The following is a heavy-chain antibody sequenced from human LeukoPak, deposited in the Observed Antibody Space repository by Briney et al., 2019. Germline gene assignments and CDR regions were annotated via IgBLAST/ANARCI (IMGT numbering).Heavy chain of an antibody. J-gene: IGHJ3*02. Sequence: PSETLSLTCTVSGGSISSSSYYWGWIRQPPGKGLEWIGSIYYSGSPYYNPSLKSRVTISVDTSKNQFSLKLSSVTAADTAVYYCARPFGVFGAFDIWGQGTMVTVSS. V-gene: IGHV4-39*07. CDR1: GGSISSSSYY. CDR2: IYYSGSP. D-gene: IGHD3-3*01. CDR3: ARPFGVFGAFDI.